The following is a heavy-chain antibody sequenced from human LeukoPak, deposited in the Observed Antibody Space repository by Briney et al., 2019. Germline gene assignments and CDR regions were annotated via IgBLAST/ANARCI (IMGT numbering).Heavy chain of an antibody. CDR3: ASLVVHDSSGYYYYYMDV. J-gene: IGHJ6*03. V-gene: IGHV4-61*02. D-gene: IGHD3-22*01. CDR1: GGSISSGSYY. Sequence: SQTLSLTCTDSGGSISSGSYYWSWIRQPAGKGLEWIGRIYTSGSTNYNPSLKSRVTISVDTSKNQFSLKLSSVTAADTAVYYCASLVVHDSSGYYYYYMDVWGKGTTVTVSS. CDR2: IYTSGST.